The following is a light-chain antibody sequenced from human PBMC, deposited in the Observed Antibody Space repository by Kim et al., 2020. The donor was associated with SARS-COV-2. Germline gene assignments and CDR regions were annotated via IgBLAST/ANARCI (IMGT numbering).Light chain of an antibody. CDR3: SSYTSSSTVV. CDR2: GVS. Sequence: SITIPCTGTRSDVGCYNYVSWYQPHPGKAPKPMVFGVSNRPSGVSKRFSGSQSGNPASLTISGLQAEDEADYYCSSYTSSSTVVFGGGTQLTVL. V-gene: IGLV2-14*03. CDR1: RSDVGCYNY. J-gene: IGLJ2*01.